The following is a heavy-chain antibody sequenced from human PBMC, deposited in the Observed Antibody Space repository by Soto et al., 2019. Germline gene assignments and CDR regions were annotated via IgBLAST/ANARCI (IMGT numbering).Heavy chain of an antibody. CDR2: IYPGDSDT. J-gene: IGHJ6*02. D-gene: IGHD5-18*01. V-gene: IGHV5-51*01. Sequence: GESLKISCKGSGYSFTSYWIGWVRQMPGKGLEWMGIIYPGDSDTRYSPSFQGQVTISADKSISTAYLQWSSLKASDTAMYYCARGKDTAMVYYYYGMDVWGQGTTVTVSS. CDR1: GYSFTSYW. CDR3: ARGKDTAMVYYYYGMDV.